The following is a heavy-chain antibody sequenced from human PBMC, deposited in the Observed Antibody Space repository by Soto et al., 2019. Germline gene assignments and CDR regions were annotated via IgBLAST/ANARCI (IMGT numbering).Heavy chain of an antibody. D-gene: IGHD3-9*01. J-gene: IGHJ4*02. Sequence: ASVKVSCKASGYTFTSYGISWVRQAPGQGLEWMGWISAYNGNTNYAQKLQGRVTMTTDTSTSTAYMELRSLRSDDTAVYYCARDTDPRYDILTGRPLDYWGQGTLVTVSS. V-gene: IGHV1-18*01. CDR2: ISAYNGNT. CDR1: GYTFTSYG. CDR3: ARDTDPRYDILTGRPLDY.